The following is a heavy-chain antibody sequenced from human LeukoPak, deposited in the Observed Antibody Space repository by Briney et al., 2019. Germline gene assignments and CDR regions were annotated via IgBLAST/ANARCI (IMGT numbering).Heavy chain of an antibody. J-gene: IGHJ4*02. V-gene: IGHV1-2*02. CDR1: GYTFTSYY. CDR3: AREGESKYCGGDCYSDY. CDR2: INPNSGGT. Sequence: ASVKVSCKASGYTFTSYYMHWVRQAPGQGLEWMGWINPNSGGTNYAQKFQGRVTMTRDTSISTAYMELSRLRSDDTAVYYCAREGESKYCGGDCYSDYWGQGTLVTVSS. D-gene: IGHD2-21*01.